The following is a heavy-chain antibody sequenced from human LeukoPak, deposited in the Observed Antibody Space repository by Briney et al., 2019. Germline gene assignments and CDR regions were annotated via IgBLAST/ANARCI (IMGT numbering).Heavy chain of an antibody. V-gene: IGHV3-74*01. Sequence: GGSLRLSCAASGYTFSRYWMHWVRQGPGKGLVWVSRINEDGSSTSYAESVRGRFTISRDNAKTTLYLQMNSLRAEDAAVYYCTTDTFGARESWGQGALFTVSS. CDR2: INEDGSST. J-gene: IGHJ4*02. CDR1: GYTFSRYW. D-gene: IGHD3-10*01. CDR3: TTDTFGARES.